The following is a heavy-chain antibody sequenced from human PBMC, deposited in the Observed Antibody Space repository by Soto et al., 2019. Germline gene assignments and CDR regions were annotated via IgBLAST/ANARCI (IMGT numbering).Heavy chain of an antibody. J-gene: IGHJ5*02. D-gene: IGHD2-2*01. CDR1: GDYIHVGGYY. CDR3: GRDLTSNANCIDP. Sequence: PSETLSLTCSVSGDYIHVGGYYWTWIRQRPGKGLEWMGYIYYTGKTYYNPFLESRLTMSVDRSKNQFSLRLTSVTAADTAVYFCGRDLTSNANCIDPWGQGTLVTVSS. CDR2: IYYTGKT. V-gene: IGHV4-30-4*01.